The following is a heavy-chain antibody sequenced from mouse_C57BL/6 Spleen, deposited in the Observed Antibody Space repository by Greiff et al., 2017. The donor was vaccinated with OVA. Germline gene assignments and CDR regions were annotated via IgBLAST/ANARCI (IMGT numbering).Heavy chain of an antibody. CDR2: IWSGGST. V-gene: IGHV2-2*01. Sequence: QVQLKQSGPGLVQPSQSLSITCTVSGFSLTSYGVHWVRQSPGKGLEWLGVIWSGGSTDYNAAFISRLSISKDNSQSPVFFKMNSLHSDDTAIYYCARKPLPVGLLLMDYWGQGTSVTVSS. CDR1: GFSLTSYG. J-gene: IGHJ4*01. D-gene: IGHD2-10*01. CDR3: ARKPLPVGLLLMDY.